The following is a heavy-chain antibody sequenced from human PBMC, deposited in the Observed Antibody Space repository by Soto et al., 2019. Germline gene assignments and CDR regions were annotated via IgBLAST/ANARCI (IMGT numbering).Heavy chain of an antibody. CDR1: GDSVSSDNYY. V-gene: IGHV4-61*01. CDR3: ARDIRGYSRAFDF. J-gene: IGHJ4*02. CDR2: VYSSGST. Sequence: QVQLQESGPGLVKPSETLSLTCTVSGDSVSSDNYYWTWIRQPPGKGLEWIGYVYSSGSTNYNPSLKSRVTIPVDTSSNQFALKLTSVTAADTAMYFCARDIRGYSRAFDFWGQGTLVTVSS. D-gene: IGHD5-18*01.